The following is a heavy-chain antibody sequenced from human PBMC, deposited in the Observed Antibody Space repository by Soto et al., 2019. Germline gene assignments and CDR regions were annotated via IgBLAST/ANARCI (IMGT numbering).Heavy chain of an antibody. J-gene: IGHJ4*02. V-gene: IGHV1-69*04. CDR3: ATSYGSGYRAFDY. D-gene: IGHD3-10*01. CDR1: GDTFSFYS. CDR2: VNLILSMS. Sequence: QVQLVQSGAEVKRPGSSVKVSCKASGDTFSFYSINWVRQAPGLWLEWMGRVNLILSMSNYAQRFQGRVTMTADKSTSTAYMELSGLRSEDTAMYYCATSYGSGYRAFDYWGQGALVTVSS.